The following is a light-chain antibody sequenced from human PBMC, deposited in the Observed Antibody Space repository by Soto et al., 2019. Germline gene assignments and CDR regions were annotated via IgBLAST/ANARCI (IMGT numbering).Light chain of an antibody. Sequence: QSVLTQPPSASGTPGQRVTISCSGSTSNIGSITVNWYQHLPGTAPKLLIYSNNQRPSGVPDRFSGSKSGTSASLAISGLQSEYEADYYCAAWDDSLNAPVFGGGTKLTVL. V-gene: IGLV1-44*01. J-gene: IGLJ3*02. CDR2: SNN. CDR1: TSNIGSIT. CDR3: AAWDDSLNAPV.